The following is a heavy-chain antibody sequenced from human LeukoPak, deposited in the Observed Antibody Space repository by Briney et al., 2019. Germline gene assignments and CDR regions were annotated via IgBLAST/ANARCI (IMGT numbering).Heavy chain of an antibody. J-gene: IGHJ4*02. V-gene: IGHV1-18*01. CDR2: ISAYNGNT. CDR3: ARTLLYFGVFDY. Sequence: ASVKVSCKASGYTFTSYGISWVRQAPGQGLEWMGWISAYNGNTNYAQKLQGRVTMTTDTSTSTAYMELRSLRFDDTAVYYCARTLLYFGVFDYWGQGTLVTVSS. CDR1: GYTFTSYG. D-gene: IGHD2-15*01.